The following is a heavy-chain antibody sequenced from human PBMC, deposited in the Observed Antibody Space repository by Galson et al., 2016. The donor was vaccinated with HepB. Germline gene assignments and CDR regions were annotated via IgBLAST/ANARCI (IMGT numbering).Heavy chain of an antibody. Sequence: SETLSLTCTVSGGSITNSNYYWAWIRQAPGKGLEWIGSIYHSGNTYYNPSLKSRVAISVDTSKSQFSLRLSSVTAADTAAYFCASLKGGLSLRGSWYFDYWGQGTLATVSS. J-gene: IGHJ4*02. CDR3: ASLKGGLSLRGSWYFDY. CDR2: IYHSGNT. D-gene: IGHD5-12*01. CDR1: GGSITNSNYY. V-gene: IGHV4-39*01.